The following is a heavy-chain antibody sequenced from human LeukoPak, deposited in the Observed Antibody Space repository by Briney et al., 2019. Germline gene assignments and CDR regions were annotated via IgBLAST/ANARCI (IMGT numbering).Heavy chain of an antibody. CDR2: IYTSGST. V-gene: IGHV4-4*07. D-gene: IGHD3-22*01. CDR3: AREYYYDSRAWWFDP. Sequence: SETLSLTCSVSGGSISGYYWTWIRQPAGKGLEWIGRIYTSGSTNYNPSLKSRVAMSVDTSKNQFSLKLSSVTAADTAVYYCAREYYYDSRAWWFDPWGQGTLVTVSS. J-gene: IGHJ5*02. CDR1: GGSISGYY.